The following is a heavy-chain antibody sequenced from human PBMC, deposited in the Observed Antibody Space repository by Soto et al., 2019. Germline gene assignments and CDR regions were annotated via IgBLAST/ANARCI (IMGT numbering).Heavy chain of an antibody. CDR2: ISYDGSNT. V-gene: IGHV3-30*03. Sequence: PAGSPRLCCAASGFTFCSYVMPWVRQAPGKWHEWVAVISYDGSNTYYADSLKVPLPVYRDNSKNTLYVLMNSLGTEDTAVYYCARDARNNIAVGGTIDYWGQGTLVTVSS. D-gene: IGHD6-19*01. CDR1: GFTFCSYV. CDR3: ARDARNNIAVGGTIDY. J-gene: IGHJ4*02.